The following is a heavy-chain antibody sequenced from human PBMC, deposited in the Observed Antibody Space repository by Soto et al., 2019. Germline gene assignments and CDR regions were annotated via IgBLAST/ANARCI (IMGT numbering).Heavy chain of an antibody. Sequence: SETLSLTCTVSGGSISSSSYYWGWIRQPPGKGLEWIGSIYYSGSTYYNPSLKSRVTISVDTSKNQFSLKLSSVTAADTAVYYCARRWEVFDYWGQGTLVTVSS. V-gene: IGHV4-39*01. CDR3: ARRWEVFDY. CDR2: IYYSGST. J-gene: IGHJ4*02. CDR1: GGSISSSSYY. D-gene: IGHD1-26*01.